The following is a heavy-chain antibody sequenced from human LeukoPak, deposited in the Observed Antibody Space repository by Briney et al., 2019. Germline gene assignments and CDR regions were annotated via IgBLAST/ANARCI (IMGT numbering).Heavy chain of an antibody. V-gene: IGHV4-4*02. CDR2: IYHSGST. Sequence: SGTLSLTCAVSGGSISSSNWWSWVRQPPGKGLEWIGEIYHSGSTNYNPSLKSRVTISVDKSKNQFSLKLSSVTAADTAVYYCASLGQIYDILTGSHPYLFDPWGQGTLVTVSS. J-gene: IGHJ5*02. CDR1: GGSISSSNW. CDR3: ASLGQIYDILTGSHPYLFDP. D-gene: IGHD3-9*01.